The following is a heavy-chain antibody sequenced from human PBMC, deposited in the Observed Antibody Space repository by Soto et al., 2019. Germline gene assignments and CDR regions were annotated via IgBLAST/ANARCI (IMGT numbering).Heavy chain of an antibody. Sequence: GGSLRLSCAASGFTFSNYGMHWVRQAPGKGLEWVAVISDDGNSKYYADSVKGRFTISRDNSKNTLYVQMNSLRAEDTAVYYCAKDGGVNTATYYFDYRGQGALVTVSS. D-gene: IGHD5-12*01. J-gene: IGHJ4*02. V-gene: IGHV3-30*18. CDR3: AKDGGVNTATYYFDY. CDR2: ISDDGNSK. CDR1: GFTFSNYG.